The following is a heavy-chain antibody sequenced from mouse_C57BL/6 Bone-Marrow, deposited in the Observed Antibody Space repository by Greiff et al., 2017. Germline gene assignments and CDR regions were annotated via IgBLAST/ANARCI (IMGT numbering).Heavy chain of an antibody. CDR3: ARQGGYYYYAMDY. CDR2: IYPSDSET. D-gene: IGHD2-3*01. J-gene: IGHJ4*01. V-gene: IGHV1-61*01. Sequence: VQLQQPGAELVRPGSSVKLPCKASGYTFTSYWMDWVKQRPGQGLEWIGNIYPSDSETHYNQKFKDKATLTVDKSSSTAYMQLSSLTSEDSAVYYCARQGGYYYYAMDYWGQGTSVTVSS. CDR1: GYTFTSYW.